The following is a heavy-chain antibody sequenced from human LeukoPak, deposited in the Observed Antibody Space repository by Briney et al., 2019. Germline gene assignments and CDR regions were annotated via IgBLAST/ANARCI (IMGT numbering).Heavy chain of an antibody. J-gene: IGHJ4*02. Sequence: PGGSLRLSCAASGFSFSGYAMHWVRQAPGKGLEWVAVISYDGSNKYYADSVKGRFTISRDNSKNTLYLQMNSLRAEDTAVYYCAGDKKSDYCSSTSCYTWSFDYWGQGTLVTVSS. V-gene: IGHV3-30-3*01. CDR3: AGDKKSDYCSSTSCYTWSFDY. D-gene: IGHD2-2*02. CDR2: ISYDGSNK. CDR1: GFSFSGYA.